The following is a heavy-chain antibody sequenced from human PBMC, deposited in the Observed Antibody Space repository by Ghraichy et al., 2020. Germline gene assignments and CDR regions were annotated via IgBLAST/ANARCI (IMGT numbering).Heavy chain of an antibody. D-gene: IGHD6-6*01. J-gene: IGHJ6*02. CDR3: ARDFVALGYYYGMDV. CDR2: IKQDGSEK. V-gene: IGHV3-7*01. Sequence: GGSLRLSCAASGFTFSSYWMSWVRQAPGKGLEWVANIKQDGSEKYYVDSVKGRFTISRDNAKNSLYLQMNSLRAEDTAVYYCARDFVALGYYYGMDVWGQGTTVTVSS. CDR1: GFTFSSYW.